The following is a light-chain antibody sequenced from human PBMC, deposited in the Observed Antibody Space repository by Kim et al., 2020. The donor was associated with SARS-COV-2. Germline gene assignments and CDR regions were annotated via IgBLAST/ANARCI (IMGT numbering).Light chain of an antibody. CDR1: ALPKQY. CDR3: QSADSSDTFWV. Sequence: SYELTQPPSVSVSPGQTARITCSGDALPKQYAYWFQQKPGQAPVVVIYEDTERPSGIPERFSGSTSGTTVTLTISGVQAEDEADYSCQSADSSDTFWVFGGGTQLTVL. V-gene: IGLV3-25*03. J-gene: IGLJ3*02. CDR2: EDT.